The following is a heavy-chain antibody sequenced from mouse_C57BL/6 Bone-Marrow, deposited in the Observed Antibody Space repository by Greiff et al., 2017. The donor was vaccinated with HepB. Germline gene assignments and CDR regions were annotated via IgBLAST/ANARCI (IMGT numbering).Heavy chain of an antibody. CDR2: ICPGDGDT. CDR3: ASWGSSTYWYFDV. D-gene: IGHD1-1*01. CDR1: GYAFSSYW. V-gene: IGHV1-80*01. Sequence: QVQLKESGAELVKPGASVKISCKASGYAFSSYWVNWVRQRPGKGLEWIGQICPGDGDTNYNGQFKGNATLTADKSSSTAYMQLSSLTSEDSAVYFWASWGSSTYWYFDVWGTGTTVTVSS. J-gene: IGHJ1*03.